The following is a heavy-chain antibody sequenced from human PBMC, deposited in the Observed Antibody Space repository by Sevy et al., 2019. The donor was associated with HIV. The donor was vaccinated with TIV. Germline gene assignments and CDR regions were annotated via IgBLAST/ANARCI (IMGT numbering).Heavy chain of an antibody. CDR1: GYTFSTYR. CDR3: ARAYCSSGRCYSLAY. D-gene: IGHD2-15*01. CDR2: ISPHNGDT. Sequence: ASVKVSCKVSGYTFSTYRITWVRQAPGQGLEWMEWISPHNGDTNYAQKLQGRVTMITDTSTSTAYMELRSLRSDDSAVYYCARAYCSSGRCYSLAYWGQGTLVTVSS. V-gene: IGHV1-18*01. J-gene: IGHJ4*02.